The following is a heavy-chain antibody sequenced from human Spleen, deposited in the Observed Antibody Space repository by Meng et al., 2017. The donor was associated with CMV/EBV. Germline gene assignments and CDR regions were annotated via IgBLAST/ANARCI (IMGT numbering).Heavy chain of an antibody. D-gene: IGHD5-24*01. V-gene: IGHV4-39*01. CDR1: GGSISNSSYY. CDR3: ASLRDGYTLDY. Sequence: SETLSLTCTVSGGSISNSSYYWGWIRQSPGKGLEWIGSIFYSGSTHYNPSLKSRVTISVDTSKNQFSLKLSSVTAADTAVYYCASLRDGYTLDYWGQGTLVTVSS. J-gene: IGHJ4*02. CDR2: IFYSGST.